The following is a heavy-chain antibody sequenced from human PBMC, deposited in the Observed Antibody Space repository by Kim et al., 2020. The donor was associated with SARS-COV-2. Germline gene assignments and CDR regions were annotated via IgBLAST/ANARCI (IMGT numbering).Heavy chain of an antibody. V-gene: IGHV4-59*08. CDR1: GGSISSYY. Sequence: SETLSLTCTVSGGSISSYYWSWIRQPPGKGLEWIGYIYYSGSTNYNPSLKSRVTISVDTSKNQFSLKLSSVTAADTAVYYCARHKVGATIGGLDYWGQGTLVTVSS. CDR2: IYYSGST. CDR3: ARHKVGATIGGLDY. D-gene: IGHD1-26*01. J-gene: IGHJ4*02.